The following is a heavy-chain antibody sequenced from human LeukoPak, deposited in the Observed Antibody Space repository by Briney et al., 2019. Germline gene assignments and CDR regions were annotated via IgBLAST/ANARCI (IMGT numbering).Heavy chain of an antibody. J-gene: IGHJ4*02. CDR3: AREGSGYFDY. V-gene: IGHV3-48*01. Sequence: GGSLRLSCAASGFTFSSYSMNWVRQAPGKGLEWDSYISSSSSTIYYADSVKGRFTISRDNAKNSLYLQMNSLRAEDTAVYYCAREGSGYFDYWGQGTLVTVSS. D-gene: IGHD3-10*01. CDR1: GFTFSSYS. CDR2: ISSSSSTI.